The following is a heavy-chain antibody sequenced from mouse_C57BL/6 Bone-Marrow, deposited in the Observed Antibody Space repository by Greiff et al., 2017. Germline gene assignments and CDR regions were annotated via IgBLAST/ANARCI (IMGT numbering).Heavy chain of an antibody. CDR3: ARSGITTVVSFDY. V-gene: IGHV1-64*01. D-gene: IGHD1-1*01. Sequence: QVQLQQPGAELVKPGASVKLSCKASGYTFTSYWMHWVKQRPGQGLEWIGMIYPNSGSTNYNEKFKSKATLTVDKSSSTAYMQLSSLTSEDSAVYDCARSGITTVVSFDYGGQGTTLTVSS. CDR1: GYTFTSYW. CDR2: IYPNSGST. J-gene: IGHJ2*01.